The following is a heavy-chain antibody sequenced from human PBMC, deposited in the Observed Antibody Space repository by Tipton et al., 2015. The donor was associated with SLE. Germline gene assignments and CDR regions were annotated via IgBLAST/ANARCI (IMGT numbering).Heavy chain of an antibody. J-gene: IGHJ3*02. D-gene: IGHD3-9*01. V-gene: IGHV4-4*09. CDR3: ARGQGYYDIRGGAFDI. CDR1: GGSFSAYY. CDR2: IYPSGGT. Sequence: TLSLTCAVYGGSFSAYYWSWIRQPPGKGLEWIGYIYPSGGTNYNPSLRSRVLISVDTSKNQFSLRLNSVTAADTAVYYCARGQGYYDIRGGAFDIWGQGTMVTVSS.